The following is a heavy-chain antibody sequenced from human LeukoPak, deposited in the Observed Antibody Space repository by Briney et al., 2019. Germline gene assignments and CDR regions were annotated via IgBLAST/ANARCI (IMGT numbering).Heavy chain of an antibody. D-gene: IGHD3-10*01. V-gene: IGHV5-51*01. CDR3: ARPPYYYGSGSLAFDI. Sequence: GESLKISCKGSGYSFTSYWIGWVRQMPGKGLEWMGIIYPGDSDTRYSPSFQGQVTISADKSISTAYLQWSSLKASDTAMYYCARPPYYYGSGSLAFDIWGQGTMVTVSS. CDR2: IYPGDSDT. CDR1: GYSFTSYW. J-gene: IGHJ3*02.